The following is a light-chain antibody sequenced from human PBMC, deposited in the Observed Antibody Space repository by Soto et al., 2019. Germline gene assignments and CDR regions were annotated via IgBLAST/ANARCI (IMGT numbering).Light chain of an antibody. CDR3: PSYDNSLIGVV. V-gene: IGLV1-40*01. Sequence: QSVLTQPPSVSGAPGQRVTISCTGSSSNIGAGYDVHWYQQLPGTAPQLLIYNNNNRPSGVPDLFSGSKSGTSASLARTGLQAEDEADYYCPSYDNSLIGVVCGGGTKLTVL. CDR2: NNN. CDR1: SSNIGAGYD. J-gene: IGLJ3*02.